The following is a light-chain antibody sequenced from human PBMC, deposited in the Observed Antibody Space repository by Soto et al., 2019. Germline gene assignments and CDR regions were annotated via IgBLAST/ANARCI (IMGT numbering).Light chain of an antibody. CDR3: QQYDASPLT. CDR2: AAS. V-gene: IGKV3-20*01. Sequence: EIVLTRSPGTLSLSPGERATLSCRASQTLSINSLAWYQQKPGQPPRLLIYAASTRATDVPARFSGGGSGTDFTLSISSLEPDDFALYYCQQYDASPLTFGPGTTVEIK. J-gene: IGKJ3*01. CDR1: QTLSINS.